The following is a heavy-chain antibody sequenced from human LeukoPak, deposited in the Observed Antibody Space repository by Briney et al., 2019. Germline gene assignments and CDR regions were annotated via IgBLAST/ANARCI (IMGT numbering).Heavy chain of an antibody. J-gene: IGHJ6*02. CDR3: ARGSGLAYYYYGMDV. V-gene: IGHV1-18*01. CDR2: ISAYNGNT. CDR1: GYTFTSYG. Sequence: ASVKVSCKASGYTFTSYGISWVGQAPGQGLEWMGWISAYNGNTNYAQKLQGRVTMTTDTSTSTAYMELRSLRSDDTAVYYCARGSGLAYYYYGMDVWGQGTTVTVSS. D-gene: IGHD2-15*01.